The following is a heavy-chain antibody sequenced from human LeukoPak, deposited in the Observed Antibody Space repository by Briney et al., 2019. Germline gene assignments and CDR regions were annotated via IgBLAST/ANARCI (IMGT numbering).Heavy chain of an antibody. CDR3: ARGTALTKNFDY. D-gene: IGHD4-11*01. V-gene: IGHV4-34*01. Sequence: PSETLSLTCAVYGGSFSGYYWSWIRQPPGKGLEWIGEINHSGSTNYNPSLKSRVTISVDTSKNQFSLKLSSVTAADTAVYYCARGTALTKNFDYWGQGTLVTVSS. CDR1: GGSFSGYY. CDR2: INHSGST. J-gene: IGHJ4*02.